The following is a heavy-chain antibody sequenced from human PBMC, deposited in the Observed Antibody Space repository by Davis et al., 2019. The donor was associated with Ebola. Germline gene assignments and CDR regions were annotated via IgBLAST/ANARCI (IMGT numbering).Heavy chain of an antibody. J-gene: IGHJ4*02. CDR2: INHSGST. D-gene: IGHD3-22*01. CDR1: GFTFSSYG. Sequence: ESLKISCAASGFTFSSYGMHWVRQPPGKGLEWIGEINHSGSTNYNPSLKSRVTISVDTSKNQFSLKLSSVTAADTAVYYCARGGKGYYDSSGYYKRIKKLYYFDYWGQGTLVTVSS. CDR3: ARGGKGYYDSSGYYKRIKKLYYFDY. V-gene: IGHV4-34*01.